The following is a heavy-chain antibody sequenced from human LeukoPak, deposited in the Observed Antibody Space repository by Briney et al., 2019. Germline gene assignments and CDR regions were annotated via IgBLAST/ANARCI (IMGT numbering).Heavy chain of an antibody. Sequence: KPSETLSLTCTVSGGSISSYYWSWIREPPGKGLEWIGYICYSGNTNYNPSLKSRVTISVDTSKNQFSLKLSPVTAADTAVYYCARSPRRAGTPDYWGQGTLVTVSS. CDR2: ICYSGNT. CDR1: GGSISSYY. D-gene: IGHD6-19*01. CDR3: ARSPRRAGTPDY. J-gene: IGHJ4*02. V-gene: IGHV4-59*01.